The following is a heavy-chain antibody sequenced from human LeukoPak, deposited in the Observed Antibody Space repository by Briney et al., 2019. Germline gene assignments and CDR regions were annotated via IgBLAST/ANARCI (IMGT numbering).Heavy chain of an antibody. V-gene: IGHV3-23*01. Sequence: GGPLRLSCVASGFTFCNYAMSWVPQAPGKGLEWVSAITCSGTSTYYADSLKGRFTISRDNSKNTVFLQMNSLRHEDTAIYYCVIWGDYDVLTGYYVPDYWGQGTLVTVSS. J-gene: IGHJ4*02. D-gene: IGHD3-9*01. CDR2: ITCSGTST. CDR1: GFTFCNYA. CDR3: VIWGDYDVLTGYYVPDY.